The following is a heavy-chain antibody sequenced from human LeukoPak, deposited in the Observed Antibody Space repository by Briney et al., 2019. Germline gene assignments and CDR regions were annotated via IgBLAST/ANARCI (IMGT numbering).Heavy chain of an antibody. Sequence: GGSLRLSCAASGFTFSDHYMDWVRQAPGKGLEWVGRTRNKANSYTTEYAASVKDRFIISRDDSTNSLYLQMNSLKTEDTAVYYCARGLTNSWSGTVCDYWGQGTLVTVSS. D-gene: IGHD2-8*01. CDR3: ARGLTNSWSGTVCDY. CDR1: GFTFSDHY. J-gene: IGHJ4*02. CDR2: TRNKANSYTT. V-gene: IGHV3-72*01.